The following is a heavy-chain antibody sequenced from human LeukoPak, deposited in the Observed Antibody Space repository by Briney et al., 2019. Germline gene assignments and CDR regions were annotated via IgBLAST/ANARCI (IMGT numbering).Heavy chain of an antibody. V-gene: IGHV4-34*01. J-gene: IGHJ4*02. CDR3: ASMVFMDPRQIDY. D-gene: IGHD3-10*01. CDR2: INHSGST. CDR1: GGSFSGYY. Sequence: SETLSLTCAVYGGSFSGYYWSWIRQPPGKGLEWIGEINHSGSTNYNPSLKSRVTISVDTSKNQFSLKLSSVTAADTAVYYCASMVFMDPRQIDYWGQGTLVTVSS.